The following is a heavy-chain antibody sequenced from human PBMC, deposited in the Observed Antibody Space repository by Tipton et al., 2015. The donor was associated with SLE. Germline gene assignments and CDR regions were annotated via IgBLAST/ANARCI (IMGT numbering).Heavy chain of an antibody. V-gene: IGHV4-39*07. CDR2: IYYSGST. Sequence: TLSLTCTVSGGSISSSSYYWGWIRQPPGKGLEWIGSIYYSGSTYYNPPLKSRVTISVDTSKNQFSLKLSSVTAADTAVYYCARDRGSSWHNWFDPWGQGTLVTVSS. J-gene: IGHJ5*02. CDR3: ARDRGSSWHNWFDP. CDR1: GGSISSSSYY. D-gene: IGHD6-13*01.